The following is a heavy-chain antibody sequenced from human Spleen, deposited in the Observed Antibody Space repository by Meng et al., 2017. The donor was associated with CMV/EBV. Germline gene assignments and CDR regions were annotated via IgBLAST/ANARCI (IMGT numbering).Heavy chain of an antibody. Sequence: CTVSGDSITSRAYYWTWLRQHPGKGLEWVGSVYYGGVSSYSPSLNSRVSISLDMSKSQFSLTLTSVTAADTAMYYCARSLRSLPYFDFWGQGTLVTVSS. D-gene: IGHD2-15*01. J-gene: IGHJ4*02. CDR1: GDSITSRAYY. V-gene: IGHV4-31*03. CDR2: VYYGGVS. CDR3: ARSLRSLPYFDF.